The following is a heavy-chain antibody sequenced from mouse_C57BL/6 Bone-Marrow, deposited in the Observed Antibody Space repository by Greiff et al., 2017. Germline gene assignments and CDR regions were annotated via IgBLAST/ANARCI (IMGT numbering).Heavy chain of an antibody. V-gene: IGHV1-69*01. Sequence: QVQLQQPGAELVMPGASVKLSCKASGYTFTSYWMHWVKQRPGQGLEWIGEIDPSDSYTNYNQKFKGKSTLTVDKSSSTAYMQLSSLTSEDSAVYYGARDWYFDYWDRGTTLTVSS. D-gene: IGHD4-1*01. CDR3: ARDWYFDY. CDR2: IDPSDSYT. J-gene: IGHJ2*01. CDR1: GYTFTSYW.